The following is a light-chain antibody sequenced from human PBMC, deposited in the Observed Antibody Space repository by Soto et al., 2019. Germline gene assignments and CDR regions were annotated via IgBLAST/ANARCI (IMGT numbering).Light chain of an antibody. V-gene: IGKV1-5*01. Sequence: STLSASVGDRVTITCGASQTISSWLAWYQQKKGKAPTLLIYDASTLERGVPSRFRGTGSGTEFTLTIDRLQPDDFSTYYCQQYHTSSITFGQGTRLEIK. CDR3: QQYHTSSIT. CDR2: DAS. CDR1: QTISSW. J-gene: IGKJ5*01.